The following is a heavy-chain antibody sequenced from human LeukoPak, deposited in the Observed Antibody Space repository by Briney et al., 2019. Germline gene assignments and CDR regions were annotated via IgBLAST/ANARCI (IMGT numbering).Heavy chain of an antibody. D-gene: IGHD4-17*01. J-gene: IGHJ4*02. CDR1: GFSFSSYW. CDR2: IKQDGSDK. V-gene: IGHV3-7*01. Sequence: GGSLRLSCAASGFSFSSYWMSWVRQAPGKGLEWVANIKQDGSDKYYVGSVKGQFTISRDNAKNSLYLQMNSLRAEDTAVYYCAREEYGDHLWWGQGTLVTVSS. CDR3: AREEYGDHLW.